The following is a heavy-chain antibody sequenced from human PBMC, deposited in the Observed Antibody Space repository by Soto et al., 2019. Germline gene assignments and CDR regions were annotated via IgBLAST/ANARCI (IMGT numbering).Heavy chain of an antibody. CDR1: GASISSYY. V-gene: IGHV4-59*01. Sequence: PSETLSLTCTVSGASISSYYWSWIRQPPGKGPEWIGYVYHSGTTNYNPSLESRVTISLDMSENQFSLKLNSVTAADTAVYYCARDKITGLFDYWGQGTLVTVSS. D-gene: IGHD2-8*02. CDR2: VYHSGTT. J-gene: IGHJ4*02. CDR3: ARDKITGLFDY.